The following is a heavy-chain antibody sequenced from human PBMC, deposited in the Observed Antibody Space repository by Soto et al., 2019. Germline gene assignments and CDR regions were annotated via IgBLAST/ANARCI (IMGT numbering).Heavy chain of an antibody. V-gene: IGHV3-30-3*01. Sequence: GGSLRLSCAASGFTFSSYAMHWVRQAPGKGLEWAAVISYDGSNKYYADSVKGRFTISRDNSKNTLYLQMNSLRAEDTAVYYCARDFYRGTWSTPGIAVAGKHLGIYYYGMDVWGQGTTVTVSS. D-gene: IGHD6-19*01. CDR3: ARDFYRGTWSTPGIAVAGKHLGIYYYGMDV. CDR2: ISYDGSNK. CDR1: GFTFSSYA. J-gene: IGHJ6*02.